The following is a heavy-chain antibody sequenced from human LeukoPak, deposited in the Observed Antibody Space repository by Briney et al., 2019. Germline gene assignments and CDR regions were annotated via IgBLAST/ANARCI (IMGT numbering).Heavy chain of an antibody. J-gene: IGHJ4*02. V-gene: IGHV4-38-2*02. Sequence: SETLSLTCTVSGYSISSGYYWGWIRQPPGKGLEWIGSIYHSGSTYYSPSLKSRVTISVDTSKNQFSLKLSSVTAADTAVYYCARVIAAAGPAFDFDYWGQGTLVTVSS. CDR3: ARVIAAAGPAFDFDY. CDR1: GYSISSGYY. D-gene: IGHD6-13*01. CDR2: IYHSGST.